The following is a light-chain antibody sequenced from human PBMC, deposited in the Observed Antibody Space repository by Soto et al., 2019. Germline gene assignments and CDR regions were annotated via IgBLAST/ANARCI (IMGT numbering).Light chain of an antibody. CDR3: QQRNVWPPIT. CDR2: DST. Sequence: EIVLTQSPATLSLSPGDRATLSCRASQSVDRYLAWYQQKPGQAPRLLIYDSTLRANGVPDRFGGSRSGTEFTLTINNLEPEDFAVYYCQQRNVWPPITFGQGTRLEI. V-gene: IGKV3-11*01. J-gene: IGKJ5*01. CDR1: QSVDRY.